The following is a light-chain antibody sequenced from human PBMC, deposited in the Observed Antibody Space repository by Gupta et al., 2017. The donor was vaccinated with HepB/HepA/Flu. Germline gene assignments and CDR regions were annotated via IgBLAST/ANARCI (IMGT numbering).Light chain of an antibody. Sequence: QPVLTQPPSVSGAPGQRVTISCTGSSSNIGAGYDVHWYQQLPGTAPKLLIYGNSNRPSGVPDRFSGSKSGTSASLAITGLQAEDEADYYCQSYDSSLSGSGPWVFGGGTKLTVL. CDR1: SSNIGAGYD. V-gene: IGLV1-40*01. CDR3: QSYDSSLSGSGPWV. J-gene: IGLJ3*02. CDR2: GNS.